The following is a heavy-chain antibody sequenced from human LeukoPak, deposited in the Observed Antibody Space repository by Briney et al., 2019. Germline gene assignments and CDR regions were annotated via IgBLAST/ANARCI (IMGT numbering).Heavy chain of an antibody. CDR2: INPSGGST. J-gene: IGHJ3*02. V-gene: IGHV1-46*01. CDR3: ARGDIVVVVAATSPRNDAFDI. D-gene: IGHD2-15*01. Sequence: ASVKVSCKASGYTFTSYYMHWVRQAPGQGLEWMGIINPSGGSTSYAQKFQGRVTMTRDTSTSTVYMELSSLRSEDTAVYYCARGDIVVVVAATSPRNDAFDIWGQGTMVTVSS. CDR1: GYTFTSYY.